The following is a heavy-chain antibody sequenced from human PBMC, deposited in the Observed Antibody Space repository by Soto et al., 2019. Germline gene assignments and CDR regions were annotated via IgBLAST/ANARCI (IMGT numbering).Heavy chain of an antibody. Sequence: QVQLQESGPGLVEPSETLSLTCAVSGGSISETYWWSWVRQPPGKWLEWIGDISYRGTTHYNPSLMSRVTISMDTSRNQISLTLISVTAADSASYYCVRHIGVTCTRGFDYWGQRTLVIVSS. CDR1: GGSISETYW. CDR3: VRHIGVTCTRGFDY. V-gene: IGHV4-4*02. D-gene: IGHD6-19*01. J-gene: IGHJ4*02. CDR2: ISYRGTT.